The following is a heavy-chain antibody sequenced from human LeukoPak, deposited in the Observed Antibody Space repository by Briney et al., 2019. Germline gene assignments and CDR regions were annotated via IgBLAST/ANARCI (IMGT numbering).Heavy chain of an antibody. CDR2: INHSGST. V-gene: IGHV4-34*01. D-gene: IGHD5-18*01. CDR3: ASVDTAMFYYFDY. CDR1: GGSISGYY. J-gene: IGHJ4*02. Sequence: PSETLSLTCAVYGGSISGYYWSWIRQPPGKGLEWIGEINHSGSTNYNPSLKSRVTISVDTSKNQFSLKLSSVTAADTAVYYCASVDTAMFYYFDYWGQGTLVTVSS.